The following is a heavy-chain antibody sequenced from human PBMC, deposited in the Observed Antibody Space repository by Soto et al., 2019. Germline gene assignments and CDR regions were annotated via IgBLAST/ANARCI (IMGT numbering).Heavy chain of an antibody. D-gene: IGHD3-22*01. CDR3: ARVTLDYYDSSGYYYDY. CDR1: GLSFRLYV. Sequence: HPGGSLELACASCGLSFRLYVMTGALQSPGKGLAWVSHISSSSSTIYYADSVKGRFTISRDNAKNALYLQMNSLRDEDTAVYYWARVTLDYYDSSGYYYDYWGQGTLVTVSS. V-gene: IGHV3-48*02. J-gene: IGHJ4*02. CDR2: ISSSSSTI.